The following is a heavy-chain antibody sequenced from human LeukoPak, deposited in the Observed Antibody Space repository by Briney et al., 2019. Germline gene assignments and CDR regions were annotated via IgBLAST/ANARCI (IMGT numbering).Heavy chain of an antibody. V-gene: IGHV4-39*07. D-gene: IGHD3-22*01. Sequence: SETLSLTCTVSGGSISSSIYYWGWIRQPPGKGLEWIGNIYYTGSTYYNPSLKSRVTISVDTSKSHFSLKLSSVTAADTAVYYAAVVTPGNWFDPWGQGTLVTVSS. CDR2: IYYTGST. CDR1: GGSISSSIYY. J-gene: IGHJ5*02. CDR3: AVVTPGNWFDP.